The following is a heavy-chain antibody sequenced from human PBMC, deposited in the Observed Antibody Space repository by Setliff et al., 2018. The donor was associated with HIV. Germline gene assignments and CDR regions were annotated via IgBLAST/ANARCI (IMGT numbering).Heavy chain of an antibody. CDR1: YDTISTADYY. J-gene: IGHJ4*02. V-gene: IGHV4-30-4*01. Sequence: SETLSLTYTASYDTISTADYYWSWIRQPPGKGLEWIGFVSYTGTTRYSPSLKSRITISIDTSKNQFSLQLSSVTAADTAVYYCARLSTTSRDFDSWGQGTLVTVSS. CDR3: ARLSTTSRDFDS. CDR2: VSYTGTT. D-gene: IGHD3-10*01.